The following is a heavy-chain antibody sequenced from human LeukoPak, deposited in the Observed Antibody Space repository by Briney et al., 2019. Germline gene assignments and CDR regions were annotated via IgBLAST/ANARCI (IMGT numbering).Heavy chain of an antibody. D-gene: IGHD6-13*01. CDR3: ARGYSSSWYD. V-gene: IGHV3-23*01. CDR2: ISGSGDNT. J-gene: IGHJ4*02. CDR1: GFTFSSYA. Sequence: GGSLRLSCAASGFTFSSYAMSWVRQVPGKGLEWVSVISGSGDNTYYADSVKGRFTISRDNSKNMLYLQMNSLRAEDTAMYYCARGYSSSWYDWGQGTLVTVSS.